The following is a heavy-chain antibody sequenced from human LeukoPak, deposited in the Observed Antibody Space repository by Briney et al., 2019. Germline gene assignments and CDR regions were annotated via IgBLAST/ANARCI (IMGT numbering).Heavy chain of an antibody. V-gene: IGHV1-18*01. CDR2: ISAYNGST. D-gene: IGHD3-10*01. CDR1: GYTITSYG. CDR3: AREPSGSYYNVPLNFDY. Sequence: ASVKVSCKASGYTITSYGISWVRQAPGQGLEWMGWISAYNGSTNYAQKLQGRVTMTTDTSTSTAYMELRSLRSDDTAVYYCAREPSGSYYNVPLNFDYWGQGTLVTVSS. J-gene: IGHJ4*02.